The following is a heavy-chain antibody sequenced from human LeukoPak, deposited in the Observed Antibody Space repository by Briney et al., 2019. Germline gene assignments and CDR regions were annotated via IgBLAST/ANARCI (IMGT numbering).Heavy chain of an antibody. V-gene: IGHV1-18*01. D-gene: IGHD6-13*01. Sequence: GASVKVSCKASGYTFTSYGISWVRQAPGQGLEWMGCISAYNGNTNYAHKLQGRVTMTTDTSTSTAYMELRSLRSDDTAVYYCARAVSSSWPTYYYYYMDVWGKGTTVTVSS. CDR2: ISAYNGNT. CDR1: GYTFTSYG. J-gene: IGHJ6*03. CDR3: ARAVSSSWPTYYYYYMDV.